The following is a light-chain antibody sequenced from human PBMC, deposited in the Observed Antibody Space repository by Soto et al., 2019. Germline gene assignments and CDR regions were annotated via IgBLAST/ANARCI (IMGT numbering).Light chain of an antibody. CDR1: HSVNSH. Sequence: MLMTQSPATLSVSPGERVTLSCRTSHSVNSHVAWYQQKPGQAPRLLLYGASTRATGIPVRFSGSGFGTEFTHTISSLQSEDFAVYYCQQYKNWPLFGQGTRLEIK. CDR2: GAS. J-gene: IGKJ5*01. V-gene: IGKV3-15*01. CDR3: QQYKNWPL.